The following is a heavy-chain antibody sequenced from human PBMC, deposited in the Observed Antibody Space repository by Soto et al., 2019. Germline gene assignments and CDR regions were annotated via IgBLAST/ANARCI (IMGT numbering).Heavy chain of an antibody. J-gene: IGHJ6*02. V-gene: IGHV3-33*01. CDR1: GFTFSSYG. CDR2: IWYDGSNK. Sequence: QVQLVESGGGVVQPGRSLRLSCAASGFTFSSYGMHWVRQAPGKGLEWVAVIWYDGSNKYYADSVKGRFTISRDNSKNTLYLQMNSLRAEDTAVYYCARDCQQWPGWVYYCMDVWGQGTTVTVSS. CDR3: ARDCQQWPGWVYYCMDV. D-gene: IGHD6-19*01.